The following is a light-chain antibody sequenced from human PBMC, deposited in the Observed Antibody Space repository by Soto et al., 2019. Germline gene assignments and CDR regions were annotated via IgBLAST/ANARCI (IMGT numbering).Light chain of an antibody. CDR1: QSVGYY. Sequence: EIVLTQSPVTLSLSPGERATLSCRASQSVGYYLAWYQQKPGQAPRLLIYDASNRATGIPARFSGSGFGTDFTLTISTLEPEDFAVYYCQQRSSWPIFTFGPGTKLDIK. CDR3: QQRSSWPIFT. CDR2: DAS. V-gene: IGKV3-11*01. J-gene: IGKJ3*01.